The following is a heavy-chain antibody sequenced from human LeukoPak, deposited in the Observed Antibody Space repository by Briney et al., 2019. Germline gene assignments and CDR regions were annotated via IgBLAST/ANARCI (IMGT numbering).Heavy chain of an antibody. V-gene: IGHV3-30*18. CDR1: GFTFSSYG. CDR2: ISYDGSNK. CDR3: AKDAVGYYYGSGSFFDY. D-gene: IGHD3-10*01. J-gene: IGHJ4*02. Sequence: GGSLRLPCAASGFTFSSYGMHWVRQAPGKGLEWVAVISYDGSNKYYADSVKGRFTISRDNSKNTLYLQMNSLRAEDTAVYYCAKDAVGYYYGSGSFFDYWGQGTLVTVSS.